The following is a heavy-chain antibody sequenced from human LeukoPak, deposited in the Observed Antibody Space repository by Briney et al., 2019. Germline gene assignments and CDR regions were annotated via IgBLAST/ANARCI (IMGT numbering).Heavy chain of an antibody. D-gene: IGHD2-2*01. V-gene: IGHV1-69*05. CDR3: ARALVPAAEGGGYNWFDP. Sequence: SVKVSCKASGYTFTSYDINWVRQAPGQGLEWMGGIIPIFGTANYAQKFQGRVTITTDESTSTAYMELSSLRSEDTAVYYCARALVPAAEGGGYNWFDPWGQGTLVTVSS. CDR1: GYTFTSYD. J-gene: IGHJ5*02. CDR2: IIPIFGTA.